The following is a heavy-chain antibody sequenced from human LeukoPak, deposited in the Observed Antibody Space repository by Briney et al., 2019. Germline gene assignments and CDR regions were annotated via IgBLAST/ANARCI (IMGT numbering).Heavy chain of an antibody. CDR1: GFSVSGDN. CDR2: TYTDGNT. CDR3: ARAVRSCSATRCISINSFDY. Sequence: GGSLRLSCAASGFSVSGDNMSWVRQAPGKGLEWVSVTYTDGNTYYADSVKGRFTASRDSSKNMLYLQMNSLRAEDTAVYYCARAVRSCSATRCISINSFDYWGQGILVAVSS. V-gene: IGHV3-53*01. J-gene: IGHJ4*02. D-gene: IGHD2-15*01.